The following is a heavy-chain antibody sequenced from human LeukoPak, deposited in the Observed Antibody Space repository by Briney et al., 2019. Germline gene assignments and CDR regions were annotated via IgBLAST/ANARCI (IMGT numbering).Heavy chain of an antibody. J-gene: IGHJ6*02. CDR1: GGSISSSSFY. V-gene: IGHV4-61*05. CDR2: IYYSGST. CDR3: ARQKYYYYGMDV. Sequence: SETLSLTCTVSGGSISSSSFYWSWIRQPPGKGLEWIGYIYYSGSTNYNPSLKSRVTISVDTSKNQFSLKLSSVTAADTAVYYCARQKYYYYGMDVWGQGTTVTVSS.